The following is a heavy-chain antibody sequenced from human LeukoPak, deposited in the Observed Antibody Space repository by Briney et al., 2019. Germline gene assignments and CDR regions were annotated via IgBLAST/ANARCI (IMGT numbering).Heavy chain of an antibody. V-gene: IGHV1-69*13. CDR3: AREGSLSPNYYYGMDV. CDR2: IIPIFGTA. J-gene: IGHJ6*02. D-gene: IGHD3-16*02. Sequence: SVKVSCKASGGTFSSYAISWVRQAPGQGLEWMGGIIPIFGTANYAQKFQGRVTITADESTSTAYMELSSLRSEDTAVYYCAREGSLSPNYYYGMDVWGQGTTVTVSS. CDR1: GGTFSSYA.